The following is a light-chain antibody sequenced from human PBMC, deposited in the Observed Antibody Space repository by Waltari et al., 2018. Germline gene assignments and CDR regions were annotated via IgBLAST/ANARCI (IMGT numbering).Light chain of an antibody. V-gene: IGKV3-20*01. J-gene: IGKJ5*01. Sequence: EIVLTQSPVTLSLSPGERATFSCWATQSISSSSLAWYQQKPGQAPRLLIHGASSRATRVPDRFSGSGSGTDFTLTISRLEAEDFSVYYCQQYGDLPLTFGQGTRLEIK. CDR3: QQYGDLPLT. CDR1: QSISSSS. CDR2: GAS.